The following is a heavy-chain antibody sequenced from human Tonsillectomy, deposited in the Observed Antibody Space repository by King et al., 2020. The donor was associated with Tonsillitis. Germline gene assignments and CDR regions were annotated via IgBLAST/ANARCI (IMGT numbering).Heavy chain of an antibody. CDR2: IYHSGTT. D-gene: IGHD3-10*01. CDR1: GGSISSGGYS. J-gene: IGHJ5*02. Sequence: QLQLQESGSGLVKPSQTLSLMCSVSGGSISSGGYSWSWIRQPPGKGLEWIGYIYHSGTTHYNPSLKRRVTISGDRSKNQFSLKLSSVTAADTAMYYCARMIFGFGELPKTNWFDPWGQGTLVTVSS. CDR3: ARMIFGFGELPKTNWFDP. V-gene: IGHV4-30-2*01.